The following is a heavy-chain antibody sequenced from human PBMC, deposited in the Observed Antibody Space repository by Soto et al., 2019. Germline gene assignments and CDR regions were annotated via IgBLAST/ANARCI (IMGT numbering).Heavy chain of an antibody. V-gene: IGHV5-51*01. D-gene: IGHD3-9*01. CDR2: IYPGDSDT. J-gene: IGHJ3*02. CDR1: GYSFTSYW. Sequence: LGESLKISCKGSGYSFTSYWIGWVRQMPGKGLEWMGIIYPGDSDTRYSPSFQGQVTISADKSISTAYLQWSSPKASDTAMYYCARPTYYDILTGYPYAFDIWGQGTMVTVSS. CDR3: ARPTYYDILTGYPYAFDI.